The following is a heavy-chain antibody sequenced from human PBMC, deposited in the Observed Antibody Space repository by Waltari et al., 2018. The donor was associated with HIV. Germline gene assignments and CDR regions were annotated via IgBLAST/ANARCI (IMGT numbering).Heavy chain of an antibody. CDR3: AREYCTNGVCYFDY. D-gene: IGHD2-8*01. J-gene: IGHJ4*02. CDR1: GFTFSSYW. V-gene: IGHV3-74*01. Sequence: EVQLVESGGGLVQPGGSLRLSCAASGFTFSSYWMHWVRPAPGKGLVWVSRINSDGSSTSYADSVKGRFTISRDNAKNTLYLQMNSLRAEDTAVYYCAREYCTNGVCYFDYWGQGTLVTVSS. CDR2: INSDGSST.